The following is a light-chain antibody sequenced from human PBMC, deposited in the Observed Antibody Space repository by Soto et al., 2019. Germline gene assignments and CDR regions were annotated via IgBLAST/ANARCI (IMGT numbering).Light chain of an antibody. CDR3: QQYNNWPPTWT. CDR1: QSLSSN. Sequence: EIVMTQSPATLSVSPVEGATLSCRSSQSLSSNLAWYQQKPGQAPRLLVDGASTRATGIPARFSGSGSGTEFTLTISSLQSEDFAVYYCQQYNNWPPTWTFGQGTKVDIK. CDR2: GAS. J-gene: IGKJ1*01. V-gene: IGKV3-15*01.